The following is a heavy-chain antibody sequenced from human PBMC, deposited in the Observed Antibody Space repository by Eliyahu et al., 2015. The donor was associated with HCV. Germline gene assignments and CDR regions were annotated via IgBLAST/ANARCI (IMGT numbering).Heavy chain of an antibody. CDR3: SSGGGGIAVAGTGGWFDP. CDR2: IYSSGGT. Sequence: QVQLQESGPGLVKPSETLSLTCTVSGGXITXYSXSWXRQPPGXGLXXIGFIYSSGGTNYHPPLKSRVTMSLDTSKNQVSLKLSSVTALDTALYYCSSGGGGIAVAGTGGWFDPWGQGTLVTVSS. V-gene: IGHV4-59*01. J-gene: IGHJ5*02. CDR1: GGXITXYS. D-gene: IGHD6-19*01.